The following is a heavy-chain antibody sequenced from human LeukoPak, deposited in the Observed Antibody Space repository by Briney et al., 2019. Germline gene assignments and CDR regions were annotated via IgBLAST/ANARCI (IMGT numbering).Heavy chain of an antibody. CDR2: INWNGGST. J-gene: IGHJ4*02. CDR1: GFTFDDYG. CDR3: FAQLYSRNWYFPKF. Sequence: PGGSLRLSCAASGFTFDDYGMSWVRQAPGKGLEWVSGINWNGGSTGYADSVKGRFTISRDNAKNSLYLQMNSLRAEDTAVYYCFAQLYSRNWYFPKFWGQEPLVTVSS. V-gene: IGHV3-20*04. D-gene: IGHD6-13*01.